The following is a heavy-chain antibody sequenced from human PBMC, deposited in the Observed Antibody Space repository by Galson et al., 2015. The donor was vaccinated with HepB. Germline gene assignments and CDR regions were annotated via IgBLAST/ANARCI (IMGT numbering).Heavy chain of an antibody. Sequence: LRLSCAASGFTFSSYAMHWVRQAPGKGLEWVAVISYDGSNKYYADSVKGRFTISRDNSKNTLYLQMNSLRAEDTAVYYCARVIGGVLRYFDWLPDVWGQGTTVTVSS. J-gene: IGHJ6*02. CDR1: GFTFSSYA. V-gene: IGHV3-30-3*01. CDR3: ARVIGGVLRYFDWLPDV. D-gene: IGHD3-9*01. CDR2: ISYDGSNK.